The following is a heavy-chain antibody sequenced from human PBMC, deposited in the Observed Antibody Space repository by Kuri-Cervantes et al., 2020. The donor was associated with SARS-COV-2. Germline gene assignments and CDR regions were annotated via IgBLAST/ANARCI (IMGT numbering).Heavy chain of an antibody. Sequence: GESLKISCAASGFTFNTYSMDWVRLAPGKGLEWLAYISKGSDTIYYADSVKGRFTISRDNSKNTLYLQMNSLRAEDTAVYYCASEPDYWGQGTLVTVSS. CDR2: ISKGSDTI. J-gene: IGHJ4*02. CDR3: ASEPDY. V-gene: IGHV3-48*01. CDR1: GFTFNTYS.